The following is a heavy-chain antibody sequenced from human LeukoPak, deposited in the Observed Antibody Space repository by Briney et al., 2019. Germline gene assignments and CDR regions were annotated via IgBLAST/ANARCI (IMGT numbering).Heavy chain of an antibody. CDR2: ISSSSSYI. J-gene: IGHJ4*02. CDR1: GFTFSSSA. Sequence: PGGSLRLSCAASGFTFSSSAMSWVRQAPGKGLEWVSSISSSSSYIYYADSVKGRFTISRDNAKNSLYLQMNSLRAEDTAVYYCAREDYYYDSSGYTYYFDYWGQGTLVTVSS. D-gene: IGHD3-22*01. CDR3: AREDYYYDSSGYTYYFDY. V-gene: IGHV3-21*01.